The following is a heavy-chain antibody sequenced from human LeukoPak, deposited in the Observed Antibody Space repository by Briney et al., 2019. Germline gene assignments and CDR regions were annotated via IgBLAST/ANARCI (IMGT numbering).Heavy chain of an antibody. D-gene: IGHD2-15*01. CDR3: ARTTEGYCRGRSCYSYYYYMDV. J-gene: IGHJ6*03. CDR1: GDSISSYY. CDR2: IHYSGST. Sequence: SETLSLTCNVSGDSISSYYWSWIRQPPGKGLEWIGYIHYSGSTNYNPSLKSRVTISVDTSKNQFSLKLSSVTAADTAVYYCARTTEGYCRGRSCYSYYYYMDVWGKGTTVTVSS. V-gene: IGHV4-59*01.